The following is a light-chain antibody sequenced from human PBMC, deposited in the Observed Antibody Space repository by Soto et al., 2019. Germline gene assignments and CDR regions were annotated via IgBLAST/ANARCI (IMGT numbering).Light chain of an antibody. CDR3: QQYNNWPWT. CDR1: QSVSGN. V-gene: IGKV3-15*01. CDR2: GAS. J-gene: IGKJ1*01. Sequence: EIVMTQSPVTVSVSPGEGATLSCRAGQSVSGNLAWYQQRPGQAPRLLIHGASTRATGVPARFSGSASGTEFTLTISSLQSEDFVFYYCQQYNNWPWTFGQGTKVDIK.